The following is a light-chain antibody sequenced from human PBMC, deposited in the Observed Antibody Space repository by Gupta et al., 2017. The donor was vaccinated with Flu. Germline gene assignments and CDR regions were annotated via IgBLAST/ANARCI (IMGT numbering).Light chain of an antibody. CDR3: HVWDSSSDKPVV. V-gene: IGLV3-21*02. Sequence: NNSGSTSLDWYHQRPGAAPLLVVIDDINRRPSSTPRLFSSNTSNTAAFTTVSVEAADEADYYCHVWDSSSDKPVVFGGGTKLAVL. J-gene: IGLJ2*01. CDR1: NSGSTS. CDR2: DDI.